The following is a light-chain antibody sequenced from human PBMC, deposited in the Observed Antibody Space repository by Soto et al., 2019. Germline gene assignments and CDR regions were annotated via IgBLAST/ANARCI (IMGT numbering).Light chain of an antibody. J-gene: IGLJ1*01. CDR2: DVS. V-gene: IGLV2-14*01. CDR3: RSYTSHYV. CDR1: SSDVGGYNY. Sequence: QSALTQPASVSGSPGQSITISCTGTSSDVGGYNYVSWYQQHPGKAPKLMIYDVSNRPSGVSNRFSGSKSGNTASLTISGLQAEDEADYYCRSYTSHYVSGTGTKVTVL.